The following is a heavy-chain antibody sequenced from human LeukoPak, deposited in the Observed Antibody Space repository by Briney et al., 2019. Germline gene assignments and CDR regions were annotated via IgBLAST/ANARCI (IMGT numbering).Heavy chain of an antibody. Sequence: SETLSLTCTVSGGSIRSYYWNWIRQPPGKGLEWIGYIYNSGSTNYNPSLKSRVTISIDTSKNQFSLKLDSVTAADTAVYYCARGASGDNWNDVGPYYFDYWGQGTLVTVSS. CDR1: GGSIRSYY. J-gene: IGHJ4*02. CDR3: ARGASGDNWNDVGPYYFDY. D-gene: IGHD1-20*01. V-gene: IGHV4-59*01. CDR2: IYNSGST.